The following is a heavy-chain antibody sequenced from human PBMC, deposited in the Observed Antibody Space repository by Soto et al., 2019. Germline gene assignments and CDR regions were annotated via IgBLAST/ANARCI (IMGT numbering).Heavy chain of an antibody. CDR1: GYSFTSYW. D-gene: IGHD3-10*01. V-gene: IGHV5-10-1*01. J-gene: IGHJ6*02. CDR2: IDPSDSYT. CDR3: ASRSMVRGNGYYGMDV. Sequence: GESLKISCNGSGYSFTSYWISWVRQMPGKGLEWMGRIDPSDSYTNYSPSFQGHVTISADKSISTAYLQWSSLKASDTAMYYCASRSMVRGNGYYGMDVWGQGTTVTSP.